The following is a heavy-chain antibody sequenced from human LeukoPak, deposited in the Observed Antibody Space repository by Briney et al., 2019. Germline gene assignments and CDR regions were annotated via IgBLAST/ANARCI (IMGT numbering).Heavy chain of an antibody. CDR2: IIPIFGTA. Sequence: SVKVSCKASGGTFSSYAITWLRQAPGQGLEWMGGIIPIFGTANYAQKFQGRVTITADESTSTAYMELSSLRSEDTAVYYCARDRVDTAMGPGLGFDYWGQGTLVTVSS. CDR3: ARDRVDTAMGPGLGFDY. D-gene: IGHD5-18*01. J-gene: IGHJ4*02. V-gene: IGHV1-69*01. CDR1: GGTFSSYA.